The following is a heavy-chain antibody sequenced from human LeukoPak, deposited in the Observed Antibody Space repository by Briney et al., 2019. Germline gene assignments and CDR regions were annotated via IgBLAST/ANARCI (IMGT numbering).Heavy chain of an antibody. CDR1: GYSISSGYS. J-gene: IGHJ4*02. CDR2: IYHSGNT. D-gene: IGHD5-18*01. CDR3: ARITDSYGYFDY. Sequence: SETLSLTCTVSGYSISSGYSWGWIRQPPGKGLEWIGSIYHSGNTYYNPSLKRRVTISVDTSKNQFSLNLSSVTAADTAVYYCARITDSYGYFDYWGQGTLVTVSS. V-gene: IGHV4-38-2*02.